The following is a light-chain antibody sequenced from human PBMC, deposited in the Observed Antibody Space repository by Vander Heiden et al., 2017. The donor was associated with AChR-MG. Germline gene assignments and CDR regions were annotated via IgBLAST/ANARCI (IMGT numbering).Light chain of an antibody. V-gene: IGKV4-1*01. Sequence: DIVMTQSPDSLAVSLGERASINCKSSRSVLYSSNNKNCLAWYRQKPGQPPKLLIYWASTRESGVPDRFSGSGSGTDFTLTISSLQAEDVAVYYCQQYYSTPPTFGQGTKVEIK. CDR3: QQYYSTPPT. CDR1: RSVLYSSNNKNC. CDR2: WAS. J-gene: IGKJ1*01.